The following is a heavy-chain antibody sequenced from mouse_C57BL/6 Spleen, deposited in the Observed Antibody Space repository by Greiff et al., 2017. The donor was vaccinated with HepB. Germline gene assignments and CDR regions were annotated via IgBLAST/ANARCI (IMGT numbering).Heavy chain of an antibody. Sequence: EVQVVESGGGLVQSGRSLRLSCATSGFTFSDFYMEWVRQAPGKGLEWIAASRNKANDYTTEYSASVKGRFIVSRDTSQSILYLQMNALRAEDTAIYYCARDAYGYGYFDVWGTGTTVTVSS. CDR1: GFTFSDFY. V-gene: IGHV7-1*01. CDR2: SRNKANDYTT. D-gene: IGHD2-2*01. CDR3: ARDAYGYGYFDV. J-gene: IGHJ1*03.